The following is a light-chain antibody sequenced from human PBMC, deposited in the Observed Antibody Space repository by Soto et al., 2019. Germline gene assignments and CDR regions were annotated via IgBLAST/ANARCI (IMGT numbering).Light chain of an antibody. Sequence: EIVLTQSPGTLSLSPGESTTLSCRASQSVGRNFLAWYQQKPGRAPRLLIHGASYRATGVPDRFSGSGSETDFTLTSSRLEPVDFAVYYCHQYAASPLTFGGGTKVEIK. CDR1: QSVGRNF. CDR2: GAS. J-gene: IGKJ4*01. CDR3: HQYAASPLT. V-gene: IGKV3-20*01.